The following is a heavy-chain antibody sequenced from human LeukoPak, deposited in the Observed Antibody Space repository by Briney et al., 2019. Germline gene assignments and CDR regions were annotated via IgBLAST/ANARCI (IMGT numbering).Heavy chain of an antibody. CDR2: IYHSGST. Sequence: SQTLSLTCTVSGGSISSGGYYWSWIRQPPGKGLEWIGYIYHSGSTYYNPSLKSRVTISVDRSKNQFSLKLSSVTAADTAVYYCARDSSSWSSLESFDIWGQGTMVTVSS. V-gene: IGHV4-30-2*01. CDR3: ARDSSSWSSLESFDI. J-gene: IGHJ3*02. D-gene: IGHD6-13*01. CDR1: GGSISSGGYY.